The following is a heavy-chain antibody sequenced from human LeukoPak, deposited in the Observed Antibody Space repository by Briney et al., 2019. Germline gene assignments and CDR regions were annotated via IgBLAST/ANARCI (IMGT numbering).Heavy chain of an antibody. CDR2: IKKDGGET. D-gene: IGHD5-24*01. CDR1: SFTFSNYW. Sequence: PGGSLRLSFVASSFTFSNYWMTWVPQAPGKGLERVANIKKDGGETYYMESVKGRFTISRDNARNSLYLQMNSLTVEDTAVYYCARDMGWQQFDQWGQGTLVTVSS. J-gene: IGHJ4*02. CDR3: ARDMGWQQFDQ. V-gene: IGHV3-7*01.